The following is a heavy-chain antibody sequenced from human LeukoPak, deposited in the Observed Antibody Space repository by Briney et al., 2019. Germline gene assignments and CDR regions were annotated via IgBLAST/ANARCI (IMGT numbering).Heavy chain of an antibody. CDR2: IKGKTAAGAP. CDR1: GFAFNEAW. D-gene: IGHD3-3*01. CDR3: LTGDYDFWSGFYAANHSFDY. V-gene: IGHV3-15*01. J-gene: IGHJ4*02. Sequence: GGSLRLSCAASGFAFNEAWMSWVRPAPGKGLEWVGRIKGKTAAGAPDYVASVKGRFTISRDDSKNTLFLQMNSLKTEDTAVYYCLTGDYDFWSGFYAANHSFDYWGQGTLVTVSS.